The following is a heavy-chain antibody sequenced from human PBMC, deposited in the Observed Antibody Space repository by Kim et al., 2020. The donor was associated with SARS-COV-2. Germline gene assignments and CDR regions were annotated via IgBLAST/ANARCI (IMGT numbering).Heavy chain of an antibody. CDR3: AKDILLGYSSSWHYFDY. J-gene: IGHJ4*02. Sequence: GGSLRLSCAASGFTFGDYAMHWVRQAPGKGLEWVSGISWNSGSIGYADSVKGRFTISRDNAKNSLYLQMNSLRAEDTALYYCAKDILLGYSSSWHYFDYWGQGTLVTVSS. V-gene: IGHV3-9*01. CDR2: ISWNSGSI. CDR1: GFTFGDYA. D-gene: IGHD6-13*01.